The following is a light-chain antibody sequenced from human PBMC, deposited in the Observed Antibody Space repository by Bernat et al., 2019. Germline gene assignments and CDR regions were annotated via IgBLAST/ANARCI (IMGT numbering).Light chain of an antibody. CDR3: CSYAGSYV. V-gene: IGLV2-11*01. Sequence: SALTQPRSVSGSPGQSVTISCTGTSSDVGGYDYVSWYQQHPGKAPKLMISDVTKRPSGVPDRFSGSKSGNTASLTISGLQAEDEADYYCCSYAGSYVFGTGTKVTVL. CDR1: SSDVGGYDY. CDR2: DVT. J-gene: IGLJ1*01.